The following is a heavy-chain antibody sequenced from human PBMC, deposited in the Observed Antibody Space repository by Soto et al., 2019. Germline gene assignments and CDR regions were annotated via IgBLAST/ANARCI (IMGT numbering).Heavy chain of an antibody. CDR3: SGCSGGACHQNYSMDV. CDR1: GFTFSSCT. D-gene: IGHD2-15*01. Sequence: EVPLVESGGGLVKPGGSLRLSCAVSGFTFSSCTMNWVRQAPGKGLEWVSSISPSTSHIYYADSVKGRFTISRDNAKNSLFLQMNSLRAEDTAVYYCSGCSGGACHQNYSMDVWGQGTTVTVSS. CDR2: ISPSTSHI. J-gene: IGHJ6*02. V-gene: IGHV3-21*01.